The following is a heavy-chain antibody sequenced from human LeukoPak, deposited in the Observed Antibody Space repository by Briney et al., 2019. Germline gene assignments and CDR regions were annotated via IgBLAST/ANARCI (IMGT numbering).Heavy chain of an antibody. J-gene: IGHJ6*03. D-gene: IGHD1-7*01. CDR3: ARTSDGRRYNWNSYLYYYYYYMDV. V-gene: IGHV3-7*01. CDR1: GFTLSGYW. Sequence: GGSLRLSCAASGFTLSGYWMRWVRQAPGKGVEWVANIKQDGSEKYYVESVKGRFTISRDNAKNSLYLQMNSLRAEDTAVYYCARTSDGRRYNWNSYLYYYYYYMDVWGKGTTVTVSS. CDR2: IKQDGSEK.